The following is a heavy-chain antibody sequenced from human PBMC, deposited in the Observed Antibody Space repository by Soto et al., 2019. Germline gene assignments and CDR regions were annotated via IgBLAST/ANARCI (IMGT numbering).Heavy chain of an antibody. CDR1: GGSFSGYY. D-gene: IGHD3-9*01. J-gene: IGHJ4*02. CDR2: INHSGST. CDR3: ARGQRYFDWLLWAFDY. V-gene: IGHV4-34*01. Sequence: QVQLQQWGAGLLKPSETLSLTCAVYGGSFSGYYWXXIRQPXGKGLEWIGEINHSGSTNYNPSLKSRVTISVDTSKNQFSLKLSSVTAADTAVYYCARGQRYFDWLLWAFDYWGQGTLVTVSS.